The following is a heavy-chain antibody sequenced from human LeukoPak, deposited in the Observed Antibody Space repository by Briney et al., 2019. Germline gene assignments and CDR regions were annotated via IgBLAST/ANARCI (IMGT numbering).Heavy chain of an antibody. Sequence: PSETLSLTCTVSGGSISSYYWSWIRQPPGKGLEWIGYIYYSGSTNYNPSLKSRVTISVDTSKNQFSLKLSSVTAADTAVYYCARTLPAHTYSGGGAFDIWGQGTMVTVSS. CDR2: IYYSGST. CDR1: GGSISSYY. J-gene: IGHJ3*02. CDR3: ARTLPAHTYSGGGAFDI. D-gene: IGHD2-15*01. V-gene: IGHV4-59*08.